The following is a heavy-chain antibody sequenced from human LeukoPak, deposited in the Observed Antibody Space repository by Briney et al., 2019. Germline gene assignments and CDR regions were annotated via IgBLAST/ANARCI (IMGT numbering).Heavy chain of an antibody. Sequence: SGGSLRLSCAASGFTFSSYAMSWVRQAPGKGLEWVSAISGSGGSTYYADSVKGRFTISRDNSKNTLYLQMNSPRAEDTAVYYCAKDLGVLRPYYFDYWGQGTLVTVSS. J-gene: IGHJ4*02. CDR1: GFTFSSYA. D-gene: IGHD3-16*01. CDR3: AKDLGVLRPYYFDY. CDR2: ISGSGGST. V-gene: IGHV3-23*01.